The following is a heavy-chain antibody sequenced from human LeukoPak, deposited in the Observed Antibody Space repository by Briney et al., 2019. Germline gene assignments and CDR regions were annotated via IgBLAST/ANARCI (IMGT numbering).Heavy chain of an antibody. J-gene: IGHJ4*02. V-gene: IGHV3-15*01. CDR1: GFTFSSYA. CDR2: IKSKTDGGTT. D-gene: IGHD3-10*01. Sequence: GGSLRLSCATSGFTFSSYAMSWVRQAPGKGLEWVGRIKSKTDGGTTDYAAPVKGRFTISRDDSKNTLYLQMNSLKTEDTAVYYCTTQRSRITMVRGVIRSDHWGQGTLVTVSS. CDR3: TTQRSRITMVRGVIRSDH.